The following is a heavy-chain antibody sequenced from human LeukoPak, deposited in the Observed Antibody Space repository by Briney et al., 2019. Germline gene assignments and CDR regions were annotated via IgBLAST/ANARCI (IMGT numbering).Heavy chain of an antibody. V-gene: IGHV4-4*02. Sequence: SETLSLTCTVSGGSISSSNWWSWVRQPPGKGLEWIGEIYHSGSTNYNPSLKSRVTIPVDTSKNQFSLKLSSVTAADTAVYYCARAGSGGWYDYWGQGTLVTVSS. J-gene: IGHJ4*02. D-gene: IGHD6-19*01. CDR3: ARAGSGGWYDY. CDR2: IYHSGST. CDR1: GGSISSSNW.